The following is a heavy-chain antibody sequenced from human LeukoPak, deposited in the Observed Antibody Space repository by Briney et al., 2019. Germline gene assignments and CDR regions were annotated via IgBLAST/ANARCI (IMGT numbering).Heavy chain of an antibody. CDR1: GFTFSTYA. D-gene: IGHD4/OR15-4a*01. J-gene: IGHJ4*02. Sequence: GGSLRLSCAASGFTFSTYAMSWVRQAPGKGLEWVSAITGSGDSTYYTDSVKGRFSVSRDNSKNTVYLQMNSLRVEDTAVYCCVYGSDSDYGGYPGLFDYWGRGTLVTVSS. V-gene: IGHV3-23*01. CDR2: ITGSGDST. CDR3: VYGSDSDYGGYPGLFDY.